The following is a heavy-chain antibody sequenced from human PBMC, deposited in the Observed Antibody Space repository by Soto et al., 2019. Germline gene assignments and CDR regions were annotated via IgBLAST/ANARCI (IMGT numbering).Heavy chain of an antibody. CDR2: IYHTGST. D-gene: IGHD2-21*01. CDR3: ATVPPRIVVVLAEFPT. V-gene: IGHV4-4*02. Sequence: SETLCLTCAVSGTSISSTYWWTWVRQSPGKGLEWIGEIYHTGSTKYNPSLKSRVSMSIDKSNNQFSLKLSSVTAADTAVYYCATVPPRIVVVLAEFPTWGQGTLVTVSS. CDR1: GTSISSTYW. J-gene: IGHJ4*02.